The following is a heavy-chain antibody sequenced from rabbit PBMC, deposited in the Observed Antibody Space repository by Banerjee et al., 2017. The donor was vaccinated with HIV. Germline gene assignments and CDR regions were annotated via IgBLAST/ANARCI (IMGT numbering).Heavy chain of an antibody. V-gene: IGHV1S43*01. CDR3: AREAGSSGYDL. CDR1: GFSFSSSYW. J-gene: IGHJ4*01. CDR2: IGTGSGTT. D-gene: IGHD1-1*01. Sequence: QQQLEESGGGLVKPGGTLTLTCTASGFSFSSSYWMCWVRQAPGKGLELIAYIGTGSGTTYYASWAKGRFTITRSTSLNTVDLKMTSLTAADTATYFCAREAGSSGYDLWGQGTLVTVS.